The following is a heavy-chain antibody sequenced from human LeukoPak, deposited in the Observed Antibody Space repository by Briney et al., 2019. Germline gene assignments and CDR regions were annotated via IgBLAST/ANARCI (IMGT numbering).Heavy chain of an antibody. CDR3: ARDPPGTGHYFDY. Sequence: PGGSLRLSCAASGFTLSSYSMNWVRQAPGKGLEWVSSISSSSSYIYYADSVKGRFTISRDNAKNSLYLQMNSLRAEDTAVYYCARDPPGTGHYFDYWGQGNLVTVSS. V-gene: IGHV3-21*01. CDR2: ISSSSSYI. D-gene: IGHD2-8*02. CDR1: GFTLSSYS. J-gene: IGHJ4*02.